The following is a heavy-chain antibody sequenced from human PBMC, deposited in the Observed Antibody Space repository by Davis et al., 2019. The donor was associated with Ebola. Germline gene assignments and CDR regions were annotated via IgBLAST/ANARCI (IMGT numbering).Heavy chain of an antibody. V-gene: IGHV3-23*01. CDR3: VKDATLLWFGWFDP. CDR1: GFTFSSYA. J-gene: IGHJ5*02. Sequence: GESLKISCAASGFTFSSYAMTWVRQVPGKGLEWVSDISSRDGTTYYADSVKGRFTISRDNSKNTLYLQMSSLRAEDTAVYYCVKDATLLWFGWFDPWGQGTLVTVCS. CDR2: ISSRDGTT. D-gene: IGHD3-10*01.